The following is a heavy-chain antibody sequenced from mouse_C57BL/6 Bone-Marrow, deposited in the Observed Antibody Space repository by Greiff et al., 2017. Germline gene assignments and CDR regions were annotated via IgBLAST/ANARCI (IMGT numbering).Heavy chain of an antibody. V-gene: IGHV5-6*01. CDR1: GFTFSSYG. CDR3: ARDDSRFAY. CDR2: ISSGGSYT. Sequence: EVQLMESGGDLVKPGGSLKLSCAASGFTFSSYGMSWVRQTPDKRLEWVATISSGGSYTYYPDSVKGRVTISRDKAKNTLYLQMSSLKSEDTAMYYCARDDSRFAYGGQGTLVTVSA. D-gene: IGHD2-3*01. J-gene: IGHJ3*01.